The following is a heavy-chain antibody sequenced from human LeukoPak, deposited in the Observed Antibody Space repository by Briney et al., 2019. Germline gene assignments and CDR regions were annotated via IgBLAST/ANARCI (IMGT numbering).Heavy chain of an antibody. CDR3: ATQRDYWFGELLNFDY. J-gene: IGHJ4*02. D-gene: IGHD3-10*01. V-gene: IGHV3-23*01. CDR2: ISGSGGST. CDR1: GFTFSSYA. Sequence: GGSLRLSCAASGFTFSSYAMSWVRQAPGKGLEWVSAISGSGGSTYYADSVKGRFTISRDNSKNTLYLQMNSPRAEDTAVYYCATQRDYWFGELLNFDYWGQGTLVTVSS.